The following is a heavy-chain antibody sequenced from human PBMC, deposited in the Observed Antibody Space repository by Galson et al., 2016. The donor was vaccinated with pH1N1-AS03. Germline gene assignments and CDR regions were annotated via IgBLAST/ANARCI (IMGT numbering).Heavy chain of an antibody. Sequence: SLRLSCAASGLTVSTNYMSWVRQAPGKGLEWVSYISSSSSTIYYADSVKGRFTISRDNAKNSLYLQMNSLRAEDTAVYYCARTPYQPLLPGDYWGQGTLVTVSS. CDR1: GLTVSTNY. CDR3: ARTPYQPLLPGDY. J-gene: IGHJ4*02. V-gene: IGHV3-48*01. CDR2: ISSSSSTI. D-gene: IGHD2-2*01.